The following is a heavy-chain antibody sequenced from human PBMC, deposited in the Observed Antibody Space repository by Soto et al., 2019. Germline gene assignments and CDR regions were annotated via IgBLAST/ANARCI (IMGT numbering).Heavy chain of an antibody. CDR3: ARDGQAGYDSSGYYTDTPHYYYYYGMDV. V-gene: IGHV1-18*04. D-gene: IGHD3-22*01. J-gene: IGHJ6*02. Sequence: ASVKVSCKASGYSFTGYYIHWLRQAPGQGLEWMGWISAYNGNTNYAQKLQGRVTMTTDTSTSTAYMELRSLRSDDTAVYYCARDGQAGYDSSGYYTDTPHYYYYYGMDVWGQATTVTVSS. CDR1: GYSFTGYY. CDR2: ISAYNGNT.